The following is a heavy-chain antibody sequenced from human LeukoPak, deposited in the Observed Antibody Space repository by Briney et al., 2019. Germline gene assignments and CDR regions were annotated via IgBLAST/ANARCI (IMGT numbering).Heavy chain of an antibody. CDR1: GFIFSSYN. Sequence: EGSLRLSCTASGFIFSSYNMNWVRQAPGKGLEWVSYISYSSSTRYYADSVKGRFTISRDNAKNSLYLQINSPRDEDMAVYYCARVGSEWLVNDYWGQGALVTVSS. D-gene: IGHD6-19*01. J-gene: IGHJ4*02. CDR3: ARVGSEWLVNDY. CDR2: ISYSSSTR. V-gene: IGHV3-48*02.